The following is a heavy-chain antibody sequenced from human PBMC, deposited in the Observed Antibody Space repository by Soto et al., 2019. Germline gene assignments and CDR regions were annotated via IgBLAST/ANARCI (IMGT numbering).Heavy chain of an antibody. J-gene: IGHJ4*02. Sequence: QVQLVQSGAEVKKPGSSVKVSCKASGGTFSSYAISWVRQAPGQGLEWMGGIIPIFGTANYAQKFQGRVTITADISTSKAYMERSSLRFGDRAVYYCAREGGVGATTGWDWGQGTLVTVSS. D-gene: IGHD1-26*01. CDR2: IIPIFGTA. V-gene: IGHV1-69*06. CDR3: AREGGVGATTGWD. CDR1: GGTFSSYA.